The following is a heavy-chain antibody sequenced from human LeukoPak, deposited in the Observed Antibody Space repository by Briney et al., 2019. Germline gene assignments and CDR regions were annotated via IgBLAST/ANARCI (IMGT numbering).Heavy chain of an antibody. V-gene: IGHV3-23*01. Sequence: GGSLRLSCAASGFTFSGYWMSWVRQAPGKGLEWVSAISGSGGSTYYADSVKGRFTISRDNSKNTLYLQMNSLRAEDTAVYYCAKELQDILTGYHFDYWGQGTLVTVSS. CDR1: GFTFSGYW. CDR3: AKELQDILTGYHFDY. D-gene: IGHD3-9*01. J-gene: IGHJ4*02. CDR2: ISGSGGST.